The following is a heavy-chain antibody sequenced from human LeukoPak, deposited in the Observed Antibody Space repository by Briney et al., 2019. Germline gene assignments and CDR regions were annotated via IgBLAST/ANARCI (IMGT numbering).Heavy chain of an antibody. D-gene: IGHD6-19*01. J-gene: IGHJ4*02. CDR1: GGSISSGGYY. Sequence: PSETLSLTCTVSGGSISSGGYYWSWIRQHPGKGLEWIGYIYYSGSTYYNPSLKSRVTISVDTSKNQFSLKLSSVTAADTAVYYCARSIRRGIAVAGSFGYWGQGTLVTVSS. CDR2: IYYSGST. CDR3: ARSIRRGIAVAGSFGY. V-gene: IGHV4-31*03.